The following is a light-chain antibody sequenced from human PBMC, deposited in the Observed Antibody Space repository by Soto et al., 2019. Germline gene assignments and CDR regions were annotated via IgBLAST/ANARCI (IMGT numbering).Light chain of an antibody. Sequence: EIVFTQSPGTLSLSPGERATLSCRASQSVSSSYLAWYQQKPGQAPRLLIYGTYSRDTGIPDRFSGSGSWTDCTLTLTRLEPEDFAVYYCQQYDSLPITFGQGTRLEI. J-gene: IGKJ5*01. V-gene: IGKV3-20*01. CDR2: GTY. CDR1: QSVSSSY. CDR3: QQYDSLPIT.